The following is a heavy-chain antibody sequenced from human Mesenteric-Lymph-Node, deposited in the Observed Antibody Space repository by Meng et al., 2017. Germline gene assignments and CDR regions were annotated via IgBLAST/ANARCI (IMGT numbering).Heavy chain of an antibody. D-gene: IGHD1-14*01. CDR3: ARAGYYRPGDY. J-gene: IGHJ4*02. V-gene: IGHV4-4*02. CDR1: GASISSPSW. Sequence: VQLQEAGPGLVKPSGPRSLTCVASGASISSPSWWSWVRQPPGKGLEWIGEISQSESTAYNPTLKSRVSISLDTSKNQFSLNLRSVTAADTAVYYCARAGYYRPGDYWGPGSLVTVSS. CDR2: ISQSEST.